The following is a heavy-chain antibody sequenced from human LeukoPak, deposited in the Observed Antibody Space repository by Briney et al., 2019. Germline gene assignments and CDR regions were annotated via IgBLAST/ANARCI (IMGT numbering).Heavy chain of an antibody. CDR2: ISGYNGST. CDR3: ARDERSGGAGSRGYFDY. V-gene: IGHV1-18*01. J-gene: IGHJ4*02. CDR1: GDTFCTYG. Sequence: ASAKVSCKASGDTFCTYGISWVPPAPGQGLEWRGWISGYNGSTNYAPDLQGRVTVTTDTSTSTAYVEVRSLRSDDTAVYYCARDERSGGAGSRGYFDYWGQGTLVTVSS. D-gene: IGHD1-26*01.